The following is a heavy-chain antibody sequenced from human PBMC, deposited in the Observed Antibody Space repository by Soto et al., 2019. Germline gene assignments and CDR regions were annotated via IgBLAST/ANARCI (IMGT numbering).Heavy chain of an antibody. D-gene: IGHD2-2*01. J-gene: IGHJ4*02. CDR3: ARAPSTDGHFDY. Sequence: PGGSLRLSCAASGFTFSSYSMNWVRQAPGKGLEWVSSISSSSSYIYYADSVKGRFTISRDNAKNSLYLQMNSLRAEDTAVYYCARAPSTDGHFDYWGQGTLVTVSS. V-gene: IGHV3-21*01. CDR2: ISSSSSYI. CDR1: GFTFSSYS.